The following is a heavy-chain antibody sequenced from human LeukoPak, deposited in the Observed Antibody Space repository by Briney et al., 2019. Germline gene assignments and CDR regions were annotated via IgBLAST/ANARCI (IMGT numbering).Heavy chain of an antibody. Sequence: GGSLRLSCAASGFTFSSYAMSCVRQAPGKGLEWVSAISGSGGSTYYADSVKGRFTISRDNSKNTLYLQMNSPRAEDTAVYYCAKDRSRIAAAGTIYWGQGTLVTVSS. CDR1: GFTFSSYA. V-gene: IGHV3-23*01. CDR3: AKDRSRIAAAGTIY. D-gene: IGHD6-13*01. CDR2: ISGSGGST. J-gene: IGHJ4*02.